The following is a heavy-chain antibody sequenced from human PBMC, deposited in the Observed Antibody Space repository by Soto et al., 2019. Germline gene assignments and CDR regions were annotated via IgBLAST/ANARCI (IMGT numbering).Heavy chain of an antibody. Sequence: EEQLVDSGGGLVQRGGSLRLSCSASGFTFSDFAMNWIRQAPGRGLEWISYNSTTGTTTYYANSVRGRFTISRDNAKNSLYLQMNSLRDEDTAVYYCGRDKTWNGVISGFWFDPWGQGTLVTVSS. CDR3: GRDKTWNGVISGFWFDP. CDR1: GFTFSDFA. V-gene: IGHV3-48*02. CDR2: NSTTGTTT. J-gene: IGHJ5*02. D-gene: IGHD2-8*01.